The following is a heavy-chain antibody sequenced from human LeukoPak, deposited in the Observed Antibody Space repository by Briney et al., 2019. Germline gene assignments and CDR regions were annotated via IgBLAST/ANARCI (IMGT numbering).Heavy chain of an antibody. V-gene: IGHV3-48*01. CDR3: ARESITGGRDFDY. CDR2: ISSGSRTI. CDR1: GFSFSSYS. J-gene: IGHJ4*02. Sequence: GGSLRLSCAASGFSFSSYSMNWVRQAPGRGLEWISYISSGSRTIFYADSVKGRLTISRDNAKNSLYLLMNSLRADDTAVYYCARESITGGRDFDYWGQGTLITVSS. D-gene: IGHD7-27*01.